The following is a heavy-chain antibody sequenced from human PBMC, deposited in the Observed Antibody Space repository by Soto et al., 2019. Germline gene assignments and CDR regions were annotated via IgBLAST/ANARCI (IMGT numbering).Heavy chain of an antibody. Sequence: LRLSCAASGFTFSSYWMSWVRQAPGKGLEWVANIKQDGSEKYYVDSVKGRFTISRDNAKNSLYLQMNSLRAEDTAVYYCARDASTYYDFWSGYPTTLDAFDIWGQGTMVTVSS. CDR1: GFTFSSYW. V-gene: IGHV3-7*01. CDR2: IKQDGSEK. D-gene: IGHD3-3*01. J-gene: IGHJ3*02. CDR3: ARDASTYYDFWSGYPTTLDAFDI.